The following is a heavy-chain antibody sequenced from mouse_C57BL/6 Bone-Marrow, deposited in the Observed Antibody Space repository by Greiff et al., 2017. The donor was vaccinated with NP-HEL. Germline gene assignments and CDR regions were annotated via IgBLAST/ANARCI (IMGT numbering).Heavy chain of an antibody. CDR3: ARGGEKIYDGYIFAY. Sequence: EVQVVESGPVLVKPGASVKMSCKASGYTFTDYYMNWVKQSHGKSLEWIGVINPYNGGTSYNQKFKGKATLTVDKSSSTAYMELNSLTSEDSAVYYCARGGEKIYDGYIFAYWGQGTLVTVSA. CDR1: GYTFTDYY. D-gene: IGHD2-3*01. V-gene: IGHV1-19*01. J-gene: IGHJ3*01. CDR2: INPYNGGT.